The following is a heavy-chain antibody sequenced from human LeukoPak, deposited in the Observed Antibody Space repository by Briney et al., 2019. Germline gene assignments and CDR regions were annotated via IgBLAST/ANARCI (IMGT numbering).Heavy chain of an antibody. V-gene: IGHV4-34*01. CDR1: GGSFSGYY. D-gene: IGHD2-21*01. CDR2: INHSGST. Sequence: SETLSLTCAVYGGSFSGYYWSWIRQPPGKGLEWIGEINHSGSTNYNPSLKSRVTISVATSKNQFSLKLSSVTAADTAVYYCARGILWWRSNRNWFDPWGQGTLVTVSS. J-gene: IGHJ5*02. CDR3: ARGILWWRSNRNWFDP.